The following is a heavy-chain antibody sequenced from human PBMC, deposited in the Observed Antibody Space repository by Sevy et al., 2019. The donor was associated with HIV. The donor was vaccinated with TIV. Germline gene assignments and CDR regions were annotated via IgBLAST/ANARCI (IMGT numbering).Heavy chain of an antibody. J-gene: IGHJ6*03. Sequence: ASVKVSCKTSGGSFSSYAISWVRQAPGQGLEWMGGIIPIFGTTTYTQRFQGRITITADISTGTDYRELSSLTSEDTAVYYCSRGPPTSSRYYYYYMNVWGKGTAVTVSS. CDR1: GGSFSSYA. CDR3: SRGPPTSSRYYYYYMNV. D-gene: IGHD3-9*01. V-gene: IGHV1-69*06. CDR2: IIPIFGTT.